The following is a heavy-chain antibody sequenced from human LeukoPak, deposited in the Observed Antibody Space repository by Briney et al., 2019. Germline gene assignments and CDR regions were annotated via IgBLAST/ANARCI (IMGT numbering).Heavy chain of an antibody. V-gene: IGHV3-23*01. D-gene: IGHD3-3*01. J-gene: IGHJ4*02. CDR3: AKEPYDF. Sequence: GGSLRLSCAASGFIFNTNVMSWVRQAPGKGLEWVSAISGSGGSTYYADSVKGRFTISRDNSKKTLYLQMNSLRAEDTAIYYCAKEPYDFWGQGTLVTVSS. CDR1: GFIFNTNV. CDR2: ISGSGGST.